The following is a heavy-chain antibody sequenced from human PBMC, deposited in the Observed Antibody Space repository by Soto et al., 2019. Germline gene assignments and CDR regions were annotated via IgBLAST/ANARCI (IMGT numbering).Heavy chain of an antibody. J-gene: IGHJ5*02. D-gene: IGHD2-21*01. CDR3: ARNPPHGDFDYNWFDP. CDR2: ISSSSSTI. Sequence: GGSLRLSCAASGFTFSSYSMNWVHQAPGKGLEWVSYISSSSSTIYYADSVKGRFTISRDNAKNSLYLQMNSLRDEDTAVYYCARNPPHGDFDYNWFDPWGQGTLVTVSS. V-gene: IGHV3-48*02. CDR1: GFTFSSYS.